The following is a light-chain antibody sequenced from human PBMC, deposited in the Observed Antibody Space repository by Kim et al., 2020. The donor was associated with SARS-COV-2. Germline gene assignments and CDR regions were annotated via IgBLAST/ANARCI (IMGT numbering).Light chain of an antibody. J-gene: IGKJ3*01. V-gene: IGKV1-8*01. CDR1: QGISSY. Sequence: ASTGDRVTITCRASQGISSYLAWYQQKPGKAPKLLIYAASTLQSGVPSRFSGSGSGTDFTLTISCLQSEDFATYYCQQYYSYPVTFGPGTKVDIK. CDR3: QQYYSYPVT. CDR2: AAS.